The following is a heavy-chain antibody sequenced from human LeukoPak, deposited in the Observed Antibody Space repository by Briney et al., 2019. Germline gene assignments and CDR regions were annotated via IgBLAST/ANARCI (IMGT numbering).Heavy chain of an antibody. Sequence: SQTLSLTCAISGDSVSSNSAAWNWIRQSPSRGLEWPGRTYYRSKWYNDCAVSVKSRITINPDTSKNQFSLQLNSVTPEDTAVYYCTRDRWVVVVPAAMYYFDYWGQGTLVTVSS. CDR3: TRDRWVVVVPAAMYYFDY. CDR1: GDSVSSNSAA. D-gene: IGHD2-2*01. CDR2: TYYRSKWYN. J-gene: IGHJ4*02. V-gene: IGHV6-1*01.